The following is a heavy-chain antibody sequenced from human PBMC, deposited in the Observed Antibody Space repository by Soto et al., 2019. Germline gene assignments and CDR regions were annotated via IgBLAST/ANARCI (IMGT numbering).Heavy chain of an antibody. Sequence: GGSLRLSCAASGFTFSSYAMHWVRQAPGKGLEWVAVISYDGSNKYYADSVKGRFTISRGNSKNTLYLQMNSLRAEDTAVYYCAIDHKSSRRSYFDYWGQGTLVTVSA. CDR1: GFTFSSYA. CDR3: AIDHKSSRRSYFDY. D-gene: IGHD6-19*01. V-gene: IGHV3-30-3*01. J-gene: IGHJ4*02. CDR2: ISYDGSNK.